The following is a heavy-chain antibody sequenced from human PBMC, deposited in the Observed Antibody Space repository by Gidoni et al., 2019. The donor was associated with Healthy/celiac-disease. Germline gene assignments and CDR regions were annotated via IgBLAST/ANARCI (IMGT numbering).Heavy chain of an antibody. J-gene: IGHJ5*02. CDR1: GASISSGVYY. CDR3: ASQGGFAVNWFDP. V-gene: IGHV4-31*03. CDR2: IYYSGST. D-gene: IGHD3-3*01. Sequence: QVQLQESGPGLVKPSQTLSLTCTVSGASISSGVYYWSWIRQHPGKGLEWIGYIYYSGSTYYNPSLKSRVIISVDTSKNQFSLKLSSVTAADTAVYYCASQGGFAVNWFDPWGQGTLVTVSS.